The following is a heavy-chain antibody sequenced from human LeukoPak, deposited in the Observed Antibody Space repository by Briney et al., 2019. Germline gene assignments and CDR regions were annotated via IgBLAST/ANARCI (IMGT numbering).Heavy chain of an antibody. CDR2: IYYSGST. V-gene: IGHV4-31*11. CDR3: ARVPSCGGDCFHFDY. Sequence: SETLSLTCAVYGGSFSGYYWSWIRQHPGKGLEWIGYIYYSGSTYYNPSLKSRVTISVDTSKNQFSLKLSSVTAADTAVYYCARVPSCGGDCFHFDYWGQGTLVTVSS. J-gene: IGHJ4*02. CDR1: GGSFSGYY. D-gene: IGHD2-21*02.